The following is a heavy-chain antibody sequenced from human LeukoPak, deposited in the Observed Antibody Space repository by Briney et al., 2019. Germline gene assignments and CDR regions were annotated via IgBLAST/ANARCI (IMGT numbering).Heavy chain of an antibody. CDR2: INTNTGNP. V-gene: IGHV7-4-1*02. CDR3: ARGGTYFDY. D-gene: IGHD1-26*01. Sequence: ASVKVSCKASGYTFTAHDLNWVRQAPGQGFEWMGWINTNTGNPTYAQGFTGRFVFSLDTSVSTAYLQISSLKAEDTAVYYCARGGTYFDYWGQGTLVTVSS. J-gene: IGHJ4*02. CDR1: GYTFTAHD.